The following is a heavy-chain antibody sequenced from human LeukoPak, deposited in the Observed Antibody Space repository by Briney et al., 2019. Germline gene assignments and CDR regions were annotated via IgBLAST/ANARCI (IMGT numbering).Heavy chain of an antibody. CDR3: ATAVPGEMATIGIFDY. CDR2: FDPEDGET. D-gene: IGHD5-24*01. CDR1: GYTLTELS. Sequence: ASVKVSCKVSGYTLTELSMHWVRQAPGKGLEWMGGFDPEDGETIYAQKFQGRVTMTEDTSTDTAYMELSSLRSEDTGVYYCATAVPGEMATIGIFDYWGQGTLVTVSS. J-gene: IGHJ4*02. V-gene: IGHV1-24*01.